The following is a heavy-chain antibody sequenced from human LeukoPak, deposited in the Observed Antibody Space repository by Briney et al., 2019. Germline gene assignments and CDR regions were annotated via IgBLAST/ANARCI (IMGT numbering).Heavy chain of an antibody. Sequence: PGGPLRLSCAASGFIFSSHWMHWVRQAPRKGLVWVSRINPDGSGTTYADSVKGRFTISRDNAQNTLYLQMNSLRAEDTAVYYCVRIFCSGGSCLDYWGQGTLVTVSS. D-gene: IGHD2-15*01. J-gene: IGHJ4*02. CDR1: GFIFSSHW. CDR2: INPDGSGT. V-gene: IGHV3-74*01. CDR3: VRIFCSGGSCLDY.